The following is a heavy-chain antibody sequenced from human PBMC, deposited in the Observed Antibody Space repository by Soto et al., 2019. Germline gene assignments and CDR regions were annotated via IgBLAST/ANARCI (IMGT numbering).Heavy chain of an antibody. D-gene: IGHD6-19*01. J-gene: IGHJ4*02. CDR3: VEMAADY. CDR1: GGSVSSGGYY. CDR2: IYYSGST. Sequence: SETLSLTCTVAGGSVSSGGYYWSWIRQPPGKGLEWIGYIYYSGSTNYNPSLKSRVTISVDTSKNQFSLKLSSVTAADTAVYYCVEMAADYWGQGTLVTVSS. V-gene: IGHV4-61*08.